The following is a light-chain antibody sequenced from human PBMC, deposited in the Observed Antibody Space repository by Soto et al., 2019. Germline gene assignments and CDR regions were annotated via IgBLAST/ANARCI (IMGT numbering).Light chain of an antibody. CDR1: QSIRSY. CDR3: QQSYSTLT. Sequence: DLQMTQSPSTLSESVGHRVTITCRASQSIRSYLNWYQQKPGKAPKLLIYAASSLQSGVPSRFSGSGSGTDFTLTISNLQPEDFATYYCQQSYSTLTFGGGTKVDIK. CDR2: AAS. J-gene: IGKJ4*01. V-gene: IGKV1-39*01.